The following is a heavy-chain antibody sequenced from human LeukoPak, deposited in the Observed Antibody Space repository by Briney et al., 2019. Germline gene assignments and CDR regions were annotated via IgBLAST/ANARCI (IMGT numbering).Heavy chain of an antibody. CDR2: IYYSGST. D-gene: IGHD5-12*01. J-gene: IGHJ4*02. CDR1: GGSISSYY. V-gene: IGHV4-59*01. CDR3: ARVSGYDWESSFDY. Sequence: PSETLSLTCTVSGGSISSYYWSWIRQPPGKGLDWIGYIYYSGSTNYNPSLKSRVTISVDTSKNQFSLKLSSVTAADTAVYYCARVSGYDWESSFDYWGQGTLVTVSS.